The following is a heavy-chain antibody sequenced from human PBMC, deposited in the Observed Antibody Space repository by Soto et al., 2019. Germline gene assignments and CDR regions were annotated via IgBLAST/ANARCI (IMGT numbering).Heavy chain of an antibody. V-gene: IGHV4-31*03. CDR2: IYYSGST. CDR1: GGSISSGGYY. CDR3: AREPGSHSAFDI. Sequence: SETLSLTCTVSGGSISSGGYYWSWIRQHPGKGLEWIGYIYYSGSTYYNPSLKSRVTISVDTSKNQFSLKLSSVTAADTAVYYCAREPGSHSAFDIWGQGTMVTVSS. D-gene: IGHD1-26*01. J-gene: IGHJ3*02.